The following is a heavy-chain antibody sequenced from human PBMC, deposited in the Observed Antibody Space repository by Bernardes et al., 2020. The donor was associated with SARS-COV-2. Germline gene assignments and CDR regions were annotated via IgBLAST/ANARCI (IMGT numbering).Heavy chain of an antibody. D-gene: IGHD2-2*01. V-gene: IGHV1-2*04. CDR3: ARGCSSTSCYGEEGYYYGMDV. CDR2: INPNSGGT. Sequence: ASEKVSCKASGYTFTGYYMHWVRQAPGQGLEWMGWINPNSGGTNYAQKFQGWVTMTRDTSISTAYMELSRLRSDDTAVYYCARGCSSTSCYGEEGYYYGMDVWGQGTTVTVSS. CDR1: GYTFTGYY. J-gene: IGHJ6*02.